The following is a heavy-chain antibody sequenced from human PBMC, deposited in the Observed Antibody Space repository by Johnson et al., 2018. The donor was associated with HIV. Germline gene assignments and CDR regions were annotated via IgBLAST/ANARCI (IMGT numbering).Heavy chain of an antibody. V-gene: IGHV3-30*14. CDR2: ISYDGRNK. J-gene: IGHJ3*02. CDR3: ALGGSWYAFDI. Sequence: QVQLVESGGGVVQPGMSLRLSCAASGFTFSSYAMSWVRQAPGKGLEWVAVISYDGRNKYYADSVKGRFTSSRDISKNTLYLQMNSLRAEDTAVYYCALGGSWYAFDIWGQGTMVTVSS. D-gene: IGHD2-15*01. CDR1: GFTFSSYA.